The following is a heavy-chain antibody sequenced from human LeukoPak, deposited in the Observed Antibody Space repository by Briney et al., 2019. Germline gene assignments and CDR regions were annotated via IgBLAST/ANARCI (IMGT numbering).Heavy chain of an antibody. D-gene: IGHD5-18*01. Sequence: SETLSLTCTVSGGSISSSSYYWGWIRQPPGKGLEWIGSIYYSGSTYYNPSLKSRVTISVDTSKNQFSLKLSSVTAADTAVYYCARLLVGGYSYGYYDYWGQGTPVTVSS. CDR2: IYYSGST. V-gene: IGHV4-39*01. J-gene: IGHJ4*02. CDR1: GGSISSSSYY. CDR3: ARLLVGGYSYGYYDY.